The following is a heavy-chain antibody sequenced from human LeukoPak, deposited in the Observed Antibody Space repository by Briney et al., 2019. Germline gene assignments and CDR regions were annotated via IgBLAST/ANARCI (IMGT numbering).Heavy chain of an antibody. D-gene: IGHD3-10*02. CDR2: IDRGGSK. CDR3: AELGITMIGGV. J-gene: IGHJ6*04. V-gene: IGHV3-66*01. Sequence: GGSLRLSCAASGFTVTSNYMNWVRQAPGKGLEWVSVIDRGGSKYYADSVKGRFTISRDNSKNTLYLQMNSLRAEDTAVYYCAELGITMIGGVWGKGTTVTISS. CDR1: GFTVTSNY.